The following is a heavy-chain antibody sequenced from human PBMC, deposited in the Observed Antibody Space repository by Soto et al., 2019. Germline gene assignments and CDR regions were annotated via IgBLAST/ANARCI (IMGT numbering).Heavy chain of an antibody. CDR2: VHYDGTKK. CDR1: GFTFSSYV. J-gene: IGHJ6*02. V-gene: IGHV3-33*01. D-gene: IGHD3-3*01. CDR3: ARETSYDFWSGPQTMDV. Sequence: QVQLVESGGGVVQPGTSLRLSCAPSGFTFSSYVMHWVRQAPGKGREWGAVVHYDGTKKYYADSVRGRFTISRDNSENILYLQMNSLRPDDTAVYFCARETSYDFWSGPQTMDVWGQGTTVTVSS.